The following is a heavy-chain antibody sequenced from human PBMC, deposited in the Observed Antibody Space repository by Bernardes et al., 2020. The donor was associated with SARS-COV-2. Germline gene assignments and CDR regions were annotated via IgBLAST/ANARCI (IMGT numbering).Heavy chain of an antibody. CDR1: GDSVSNGDYF. Sequence: SETLSLTCAVSGDSVSNGDYFWSWVRQPPGKGLEWIGYVYFTGTTYYSPFLKIRVSISVDTSKNQVSLRLTSMTAADAAIYYCARGIWASGTYLRSDWFDPWGQGTQVTVTS. CDR3: ARGIWASGTYLRSDWFDP. CDR2: VYFTGTT. J-gene: IGHJ5*02. V-gene: IGHV4-30-4*01. D-gene: IGHD3-10*01.